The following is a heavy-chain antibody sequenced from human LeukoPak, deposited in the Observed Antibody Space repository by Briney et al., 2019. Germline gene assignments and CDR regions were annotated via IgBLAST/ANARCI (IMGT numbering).Heavy chain of an antibody. Sequence: GGSPRLSCAASGFSLSDHWMHWVRQVPGMGLVWVSRSDGGGGSTSYADSVKGRFSISRDNARNTLYLQMNNLRVDDMAIYYCARGPGSSGGAYVGDYWGHGTLVTVSS. CDR1: GFSLSDHW. CDR2: SDGGGGST. D-gene: IGHD3-22*01. V-gene: IGHV3-74*01. J-gene: IGHJ4*01. CDR3: ARGPGSSGGAYVGDY.